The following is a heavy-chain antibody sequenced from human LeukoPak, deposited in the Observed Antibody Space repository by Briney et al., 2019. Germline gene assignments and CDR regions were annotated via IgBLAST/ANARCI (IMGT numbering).Heavy chain of an antibody. CDR2: ISGSGGST. V-gene: IGHV3-23*01. D-gene: IGHD3-22*01. CDR1: GFTFSSYA. CDR3: AKGATYYYDSSGYYFDY. Sequence: GGSLRLSCAASGFTFSSYAMSWVRQAPGKGLEWVSAISGSGGSTYYADSVKGRFTISRDNSRNTLYLQMNSLRAEDTAVYYCAKGATYYYDSSGYYFDYWGQGTLVTVSS. J-gene: IGHJ4*02.